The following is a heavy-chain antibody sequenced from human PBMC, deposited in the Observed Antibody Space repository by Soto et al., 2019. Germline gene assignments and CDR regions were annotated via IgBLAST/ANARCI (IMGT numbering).Heavy chain of an antibody. Sequence: SETLSLTCDVSGGSIDNSHSFWGWVRQPPGRGLEFLGSVYHSGRTSYNPSLESRVTISVDTSKNQFSLRLSSVTAADTAVYYCARGVNYYDSSGFYPRDYWGQGILVTVSS. V-gene: IGHV4-39*07. CDR1: GGSIDNSHSF. CDR2: VYHSGRT. CDR3: ARGVNYYDSSGFYPRDY. D-gene: IGHD3-22*01. J-gene: IGHJ4*02.